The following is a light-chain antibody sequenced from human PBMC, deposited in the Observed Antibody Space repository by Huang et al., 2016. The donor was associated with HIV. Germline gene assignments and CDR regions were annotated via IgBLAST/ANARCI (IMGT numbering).Light chain of an antibody. CDR2: RAS. CDR1: QSIGSW. J-gene: IGKJ3*01. Sequence: DILMTQSPSTLSASVGDRVTITCRTSQSIGSWLAWYQQKPGNPPKLLIYRASILESGVPSRFSGSGSGSDFTLTISSLQPDDCATYYCQQYNIYLFTFGPGTKVDVK. CDR3: QQYNIYLFT. V-gene: IGKV1-5*03.